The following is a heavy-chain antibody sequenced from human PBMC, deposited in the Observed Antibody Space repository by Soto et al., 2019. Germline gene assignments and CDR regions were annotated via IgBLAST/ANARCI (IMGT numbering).Heavy chain of an antibody. Sequence: QVQLVQSGAEVKKPESSVKVSCKAPGGTFSTYAISWVRQAPGQGLEWMGGIIPMFGTANYAQRFQDRVPITADEPTNTVYMELSSLRSEDTAVYFCASGIQLWLRRIHNGYSGWGQGTLVTVSS. CDR1: GGTFSTYA. CDR3: ASGIQLWLRRIHNGYSG. V-gene: IGHV1-69*12. J-gene: IGHJ4*02. CDR2: IIPMFGTA. D-gene: IGHD5-18*01.